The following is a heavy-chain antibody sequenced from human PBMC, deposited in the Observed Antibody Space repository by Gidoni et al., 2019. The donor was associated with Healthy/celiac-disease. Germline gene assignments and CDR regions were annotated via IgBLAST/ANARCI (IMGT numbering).Heavy chain of an antibody. CDR3: ARTHDYDFWSGGMAWFDP. J-gene: IGHJ5*02. V-gene: IGHV4-39*01. CDR1: GGSFSSSSYS. CDR2: IYYSGST. Sequence: QLQLQESGPGLVKPSETLSPPCTVPGGSFSSSSYSWGWIRQPPGKGLEWIGSIYYSGSTYYNPSLKSRVTISVDTSKNQFSLKLSSVTAADTAVYYCARTHDYDFWSGGMAWFDPWGQGTLVTVSS. D-gene: IGHD3-3*01.